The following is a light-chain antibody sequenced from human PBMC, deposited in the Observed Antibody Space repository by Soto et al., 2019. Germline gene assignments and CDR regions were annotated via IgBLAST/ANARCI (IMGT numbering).Light chain of an antibody. CDR2: GAS. Sequence: EIVLTQSPGTVSLSPGERATLSCRASQSVSSNYLAWYQQKPGQAPRLLIYGASSRATGIPDRISGSGSGTDFTLTISRLEPEDFAVYYCQQYGGLPRTFGQGTKVEIK. V-gene: IGKV3-20*01. CDR3: QQYGGLPRT. CDR1: QSVSSNY. J-gene: IGKJ1*01.